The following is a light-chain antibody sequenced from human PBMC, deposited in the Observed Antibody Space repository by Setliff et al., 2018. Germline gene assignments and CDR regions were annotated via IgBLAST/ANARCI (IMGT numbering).Light chain of an antibody. CDR3: LSYTSDTTHAV. CDR1: SRDVGGYNF. Sequence: QSALTQPAAVSGSPGQSIAISCTGTSRDVGGYNFVSRYQHHPDKAPKLLIYDVTVRPSGVSDRFSGSKSGNTASLTISGLQAEDEADYYCLSYTSDTTHAVFGGGTKVTVL. J-gene: IGLJ2*01. CDR2: DVT. V-gene: IGLV2-14*03.